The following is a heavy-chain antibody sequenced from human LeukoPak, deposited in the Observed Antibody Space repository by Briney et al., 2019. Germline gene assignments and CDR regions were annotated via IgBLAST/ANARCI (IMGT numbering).Heavy chain of an antibody. CDR3: AREPSPCFVILTGYYFWDKAQLDY. J-gene: IGHJ4*02. V-gene: IGHV1-18*01. CDR1: GYTFTSYG. CDR2: ISAHNGNT. Sequence: GASVKVSCKASGYTFTSYGISWVRQAPPQGLEWMGCISAHNGNTNYAQQLQGRVTMTTDTSTSTAYLELRSLRSDDTAVYYCAREPSPCFVILTGYYFWDKAQLDYWGQGTLVTVSS. D-gene: IGHD3-9*01.